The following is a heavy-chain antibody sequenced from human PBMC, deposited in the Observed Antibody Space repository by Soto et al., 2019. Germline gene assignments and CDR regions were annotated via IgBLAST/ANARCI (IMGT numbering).Heavy chain of an antibody. V-gene: IGHV3-11*01. D-gene: IGHD3-16*02. CDR3: AGFKEGKIVGLRWRDP. J-gene: IGHJ5*02. CDR2: ISDTGRTI. CDR1: GVDFRGSY. Sequence: PGGSLRLSCVGSGVDFRGSYMNWIRQALGKGLEWISYISDTGRTIHYADSVKGRFVISRDNSRDSLYLQMNDLRADDTAIYYCAGFKEGKIVGLRWRDPWSQGTRVTVSS.